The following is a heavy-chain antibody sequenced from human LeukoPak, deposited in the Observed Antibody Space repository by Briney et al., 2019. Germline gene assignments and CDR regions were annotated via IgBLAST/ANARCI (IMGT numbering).Heavy chain of an antibody. V-gene: IGHV4-34*01. CDR3: ASRSYYDFWSGWLAYYMDV. D-gene: IGHD3-3*01. Sequence: SETLSLTCAVYGGSFSGYYWSWIRQPPGKGLEWIGEINHSGSTNYDPSLKSRVTISVDTSKNQFSLKLSSVTAADTAVYYCASRSYYDFWSGWLAYYMDVWSKGTTVTVSS. CDR2: INHSGST. J-gene: IGHJ6*03. CDR1: GGSFSGYY.